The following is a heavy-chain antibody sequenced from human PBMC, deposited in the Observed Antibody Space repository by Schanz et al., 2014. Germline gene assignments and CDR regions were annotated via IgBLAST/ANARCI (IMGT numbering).Heavy chain of an antibody. J-gene: IGHJ4*02. Sequence: QVQLVESGGGVVQPGGSLRLSCAASGFRLSTYGMHWVRQAPGKGLEWVAFLGHDGSDTFYADSVKGRFTISRDNSKNTMSLEMESLRADDKALYHCATDPGFAVRGLHMDVWGQGTLVAVSS. D-gene: IGHD3-10*01. CDR1: GFRLSTYG. CDR3: ATDPGFAVRGLHMDV. V-gene: IGHV3-30*02. CDR2: LGHDGSDT.